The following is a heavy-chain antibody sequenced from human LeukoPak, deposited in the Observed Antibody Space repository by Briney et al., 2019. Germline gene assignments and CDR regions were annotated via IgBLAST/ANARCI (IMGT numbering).Heavy chain of an antibody. D-gene: IGHD3-3*01. CDR2: IYYSGST. Sequence: SETLSLTCTVSGGSISSYYWSWIRQPPGKGLEWIGYIYYSGSTNYNPSLKSRVTISVDTYKNQFSLKLSSVTAADTAVYYCARVYYDFWSGHRTNYYMDVWGKGTTVSVSS. J-gene: IGHJ6*03. V-gene: IGHV4-59*01. CDR1: GGSISSYY. CDR3: ARVYYDFWSGHRTNYYMDV.